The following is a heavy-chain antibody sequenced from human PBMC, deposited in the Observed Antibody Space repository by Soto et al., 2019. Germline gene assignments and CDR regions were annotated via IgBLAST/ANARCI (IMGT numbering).Heavy chain of an antibody. Sequence: QVHLVQSGAEVKKPGASVKVSCKASGYTFTSYYVHWVRQAPGQKLEWMGILSRIDGSTTYAQQFQGRVTMTRDTSTSTVYMELSSLRFEDTARYYCARDGVAGGGGDLVWFAPWGQGTLGTVSS. CDR3: ARDGVAGGGGDLVWFAP. D-gene: IGHD2-21*02. CDR1: GYTFTSYY. J-gene: IGHJ5*02. V-gene: IGHV1-46*01. CDR2: LSRIDGST.